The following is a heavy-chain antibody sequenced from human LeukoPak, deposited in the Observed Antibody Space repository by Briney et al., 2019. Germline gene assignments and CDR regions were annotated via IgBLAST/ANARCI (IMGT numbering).Heavy chain of an antibody. CDR2: IKQDGSEK. V-gene: IGHV3-7*01. J-gene: IGHJ4*02. Sequence: GGSLRLSCAASGFTFSNYWMNWVRQAPGKGLEWVANIKQDGSEKYFVDSVKGRFTISRDNAKNSLFLQMNSLRAEDTAVYYCARHLSGITGYTYGRGIDYWGQGTPVTVSS. CDR3: ARHLSGITGYTYGRGIDY. CDR1: GFTFSNYW. D-gene: IGHD5-18*01.